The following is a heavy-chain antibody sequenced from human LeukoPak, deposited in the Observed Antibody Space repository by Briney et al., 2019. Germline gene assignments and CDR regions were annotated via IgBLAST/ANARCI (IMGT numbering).Heavy chain of an antibody. CDR2: IYSGGST. V-gene: IGHV3-23*03. CDR3: AKDHDYVWGSYRPNWFDP. Sequence: GGSLRLSCAASGFTFNSFSMNWVRQAPGKGLEWVSVIYSGGSTYYADSVKGRFTISRDNSKNTLYLQMNSLRAEDTAVYYCAKDHDYVWGSYRPNWFDPWGQGTLVTVSS. D-gene: IGHD3-16*02. J-gene: IGHJ5*02. CDR1: GFTFNSFS.